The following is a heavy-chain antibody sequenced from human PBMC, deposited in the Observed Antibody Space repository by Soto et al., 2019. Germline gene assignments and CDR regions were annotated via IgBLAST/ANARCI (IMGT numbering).Heavy chain of an antibody. CDR3: ATTRGIAVGGSFDR. Sequence: QLQLQESGPGLVKPSETLSLTCTVSGDSIRGRSYYWGWIRQPPGRGVEWVGTLFSGSTYSSPSLKSRVSISLDTSKNQVSLKLSSVAAADTAIYYCATTRGIAVGGSFDRWGQGTLVTVSS. J-gene: IGHJ5*02. CDR2: LFSGST. D-gene: IGHD6-19*01. CDR1: GDSIRGRSYY. V-gene: IGHV4-39*01.